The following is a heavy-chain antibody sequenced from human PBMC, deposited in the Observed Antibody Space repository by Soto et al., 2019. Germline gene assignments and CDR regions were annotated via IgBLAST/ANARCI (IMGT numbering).Heavy chain of an antibody. CDR1: GGSISNHY. J-gene: IGHJ6*02. D-gene: IGHD3-10*01. CDR2: ISNSGFI. Sequence: PSETLSLTWAVYGGSISNHYCSWIRQPPGKGLEWIGYISNSGFISYNPSLKSRLIISVDTSQNQVSLKLASVTAADTAVYYCSTQGFGILHGLVDVRGQGTTVTVSS. V-gene: IGHV4-4*09. CDR3: STQGFGILHGLVDV.